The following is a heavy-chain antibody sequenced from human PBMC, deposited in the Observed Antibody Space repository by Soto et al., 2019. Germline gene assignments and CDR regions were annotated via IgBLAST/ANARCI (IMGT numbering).Heavy chain of an antibody. V-gene: IGHV1-46*01. J-gene: IGHJ6*02. CDR2: INPSGGST. Sequence: QVQLVQSGAEVKKPGASVKVSCKASGYTFTSYYMHWVRQAPGQGLVWMGIINPSGGSTSYTQKFQGRATMTRDTSTSTVYMELSSLRAEATAVYYCARGGDGYNSAGPGYCMDVWGQGTTVTVSS. D-gene: IGHD5-12*01. CDR3: ARGGDGYNSAGPGYCMDV. CDR1: GYTFTSYY.